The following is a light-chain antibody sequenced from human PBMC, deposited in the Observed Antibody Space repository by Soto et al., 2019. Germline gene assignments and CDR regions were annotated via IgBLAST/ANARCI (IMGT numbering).Light chain of an antibody. CDR2: LGS. CDR1: QSLLHSNGYNY. J-gene: IGKJ4*01. V-gene: IGKV2-28*01. CDR3: MQALQSPT. Sequence: DIVMTQCPLSLPVTPGEPASISCRSSQSLLHSNGYNYLDWYLQKPGQSPQLLIYLGSNRASGVPHRFSGSGSGTDFTLKISRVEAEDVGVYYCMQALQSPTFGGGTKVEIK.